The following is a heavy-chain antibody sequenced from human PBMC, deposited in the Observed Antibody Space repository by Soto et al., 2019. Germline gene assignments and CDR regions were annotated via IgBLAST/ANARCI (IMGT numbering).Heavy chain of an antibody. CDR3: AREDDGGDSLDV. Sequence: LSLTCNVSGGSISSYYYNWTWVRQSPERGLEWIGYIHHSGSILYNPSLKSRVTISVDTSKNQFSLHLSSVTAADTAVYFCAREDDGGDSLDVWGQGTTVTVSS. J-gene: IGHJ6*02. CDR1: GGSISSYYYN. V-gene: IGHV4-30-4*08. CDR2: IHHSGSI. D-gene: IGHD2-21*02.